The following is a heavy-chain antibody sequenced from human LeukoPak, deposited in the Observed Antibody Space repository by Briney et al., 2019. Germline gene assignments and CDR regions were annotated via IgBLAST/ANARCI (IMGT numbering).Heavy chain of an antibody. V-gene: IGHV3-73*01. CDR3: TRRVAPEGFDY. D-gene: IGHD2-15*01. CDR2: IRSKANSYAT. CDR1: GFTFSGSA. Sequence: GGSLRLSCAASGFTFSGSAMHWVRQASGKGLEWVGRIRSKANSYATAYAASVKGRFTISRDDSKNTAYLQMNSLKTEDTAVYYCTRRVAPEGFDYWGQGTLVTVSS. J-gene: IGHJ4*02.